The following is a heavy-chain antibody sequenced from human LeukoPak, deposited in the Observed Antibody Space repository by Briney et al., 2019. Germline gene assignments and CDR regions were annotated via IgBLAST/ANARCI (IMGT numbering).Heavy chain of an antibody. CDR1: GFTFSDYY. D-gene: IGHD2-8*01. Sequence: GGSLRLSCAASGFTFSDYYMSWIRQAPGKGLEWVSYISSSGSTIYYADSVKGRFTISRDNAKNSLYLQMNSLRAEDTAVYYCARSGYCTNGVCYTPSYYYYMDVWGKGTTVTVSS. V-gene: IGHV3-11*01. J-gene: IGHJ6*03. CDR3: ARSGYCTNGVCYTPSYYYYMDV. CDR2: ISSSGSTI.